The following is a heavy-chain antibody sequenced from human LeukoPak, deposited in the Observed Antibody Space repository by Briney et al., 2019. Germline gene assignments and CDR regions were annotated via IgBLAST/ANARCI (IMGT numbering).Heavy chain of an antibody. J-gene: IGHJ4*02. V-gene: IGHV3-74*01. D-gene: IGHD6-13*01. CDR2: INSDGSST. CDR1: GFTFSSYW. Sequence: PGESLRLSCAASGFTFSSYWMHWVRQAPGKGLVWVSRINSDGSSTSYADSVKGRFTISRDNAKNTLYLQMNSLRAEDTAVYYCAREANIAAAPYFDYWGQGTLVTVSS. CDR3: AREANIAAAPYFDY.